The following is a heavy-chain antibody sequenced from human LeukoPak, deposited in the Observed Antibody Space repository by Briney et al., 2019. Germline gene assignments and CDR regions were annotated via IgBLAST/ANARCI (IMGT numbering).Heavy chain of an antibody. V-gene: IGHV4-39*07. CDR3: ARGLPPRITIFGVATNRDWFDP. CDR1: GGSGGSISSSTYY. Sequence: SETLSLTCTVSGGSGGSISSSTYYWGWLRQPPGKGLEWIGEINHSGSTNYNPSLKSRVTISVDTSKNQFSLKLSSVTAADTAVYYCARGLPPRITIFGVATNRDWFDPWGQGTLVTVSS. D-gene: IGHD3-3*01. CDR2: INHSGST. J-gene: IGHJ5*02.